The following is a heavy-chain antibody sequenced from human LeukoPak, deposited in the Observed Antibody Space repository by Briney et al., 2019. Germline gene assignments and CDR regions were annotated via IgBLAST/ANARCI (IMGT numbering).Heavy chain of an antibody. Sequence: SETLSLTCTVSGGSISSYYWSWIRQPPGKGLEWIGYVYYSGGTNYNPSLKSRVTISVDTSKNQFSLKLSSVTAADTAVYYCARQYIDILTGYHRGELYWYFDLWGRGTLVTVSS. CDR1: GGSISSYY. CDR2: VYYSGGT. CDR3: ARQYIDILTGYHRGELYWYFDL. D-gene: IGHD3-9*01. V-gene: IGHV4-59*08. J-gene: IGHJ2*01.